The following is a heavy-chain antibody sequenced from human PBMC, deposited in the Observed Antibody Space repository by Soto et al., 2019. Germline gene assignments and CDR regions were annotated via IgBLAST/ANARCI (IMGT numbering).Heavy chain of an antibody. J-gene: IGHJ4*02. CDR1: GYTFTSYD. V-gene: IGHV1-8*01. Sequence: QVQLVQSGAEVKKPGASVKVSCKASGYTFTSYDIHWVRRAPGQGLEWKGWMNPNTRNAASAQKFPGRVTMTRNTTRSRAYMQPSSLRSAATAVYFCARVGRGTRGYVACWGQGTRVTVSS. CDR2: MNPNTRNA. CDR3: ARVGRGTRGYVAC. D-gene: IGHD6-25*01.